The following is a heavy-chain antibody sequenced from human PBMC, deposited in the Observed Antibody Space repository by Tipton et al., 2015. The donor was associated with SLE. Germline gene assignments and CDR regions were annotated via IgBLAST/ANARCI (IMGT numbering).Heavy chain of an antibody. J-gene: IGHJ3*02. CDR3: AREVAQLGIRDDAFDI. D-gene: IGHD7-27*01. CDR2: FNPTGNT. CDR1: GYSISSGYH. V-gene: IGHV4-38-2*02. Sequence: TLSLTCAVSGYSISSGYHWGWIRQPPGKGLEWIGSFNPTGNTDYNPSLKSRVTISLDTSKNHFSLKLTSVTAADTAVYYCAREVAQLGIRDDAFDIWGQGTMVTVSS.